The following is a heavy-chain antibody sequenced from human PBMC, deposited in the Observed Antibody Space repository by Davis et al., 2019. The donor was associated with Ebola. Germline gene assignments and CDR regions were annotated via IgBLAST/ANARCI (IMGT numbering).Heavy chain of an antibody. Sequence: ASVKVSCKASGYTFTSYGISWVRQAPGQGLEWMGWISAYNGNTNYAQNLQGRVTMTTDTSTSIAYMELRSLRSDDTAVYYCARGITMVRGVTMFDYWGQGTLVTVSS. CDR2: ISAYNGNT. V-gene: IGHV1-18*01. J-gene: IGHJ4*02. CDR3: ARGITMVRGVTMFDY. D-gene: IGHD3-10*01. CDR1: GYTFTSYG.